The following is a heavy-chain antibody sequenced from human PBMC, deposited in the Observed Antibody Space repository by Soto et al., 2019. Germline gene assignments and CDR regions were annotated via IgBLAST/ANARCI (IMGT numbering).Heavy chain of an antibody. CDR1: GFTFSNAW. V-gene: IGHV3-15*07. Sequence: GGSLRLSCAASGFTFSNAWMNWVRQAPGKGLEWVGRIKSKTDGGTTDYAAPVKGRFTISRDDSKNTLYPQMNSLKTEDTAVYYCTTGPVMITSGDYWGQGTLVTVSS. J-gene: IGHJ4*02. CDR2: IKSKTDGGTT. D-gene: IGHD3-16*01. CDR3: TTGPVMITSGDY.